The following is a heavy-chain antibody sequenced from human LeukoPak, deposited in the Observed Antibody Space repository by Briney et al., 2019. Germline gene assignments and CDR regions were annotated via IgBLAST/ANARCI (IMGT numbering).Heavy chain of an antibody. D-gene: IGHD3-3*01. J-gene: IGHJ5*02. V-gene: IGHV4-34*01. CDR1: GGSFSGYY. CDR2: INHSGST. CDR3: ARGLADYDFWSGYYFAHWFDP. Sequence: SETLSLTCAVYGGSFSGYYWSWIRQPPGKGLEGIGEINHSGSTNYNPSLKSRVTISVDTSKNQFSLKLSSVTAADTAVYYCARGLADYDFWSGYYFAHWFDPWGQGTLVTVSS.